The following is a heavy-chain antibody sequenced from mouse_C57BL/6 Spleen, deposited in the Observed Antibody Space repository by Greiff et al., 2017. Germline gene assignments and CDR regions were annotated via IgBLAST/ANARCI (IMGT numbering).Heavy chain of an antibody. Sequence: QVQLQQPGAELVRPGTSVKLSCKASGYTFTSYWMHWVKQRPGQGLEWIGVIDPSDSYTNYNQKFKGKATVTVDASSSTAYMQLSSLTSEDSAVYYCARYGYYCSSQYYFDYWGQGTTLTVSS. CDR2: IDPSDSYT. CDR3: ARYGYYCSSQYYFDY. V-gene: IGHV1-59*01. J-gene: IGHJ2*01. D-gene: IGHD1-1*01. CDR1: GYTFTSYW.